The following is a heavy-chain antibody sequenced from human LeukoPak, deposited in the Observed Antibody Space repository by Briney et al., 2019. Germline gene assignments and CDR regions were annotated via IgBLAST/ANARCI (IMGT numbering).Heavy chain of an antibody. CDR2: ISGGGRTT. V-gene: IGHV3-23*01. J-gene: IGHJ4*02. CDR3: AKNVVFTRYFDS. D-gene: IGHD2-21*01. Sequence: GGSLRLSCAASGFTFSNHAMSWVRQAPGKGLQWVSVISGGGRTTEYADSVKGRFTVSRDNSVNTLSLHMDSLRVEDTAIYYCAKNVVFTRYFDSWGQGTLVTVSS. CDR1: GFTFSNHA.